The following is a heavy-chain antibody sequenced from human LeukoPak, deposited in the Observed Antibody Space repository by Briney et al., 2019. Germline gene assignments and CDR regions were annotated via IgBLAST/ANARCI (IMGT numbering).Heavy chain of an antibody. CDR2: IYYSGST. V-gene: IGHV4-39*01. CDR3: ARHRYDFWSGYYNY. Sequence: SETLSLTCAVYGGSFSGYYWSWIRQPPGKGLEWIGSIYYSGSTYYNPSLKSRVTISVDTSKNQFSLKLSSVTAADTSVYYCARHRYDFWSGYYNYWGQGTLVTVSS. J-gene: IGHJ4*02. D-gene: IGHD3-3*01. CDR1: GGSFSGYY.